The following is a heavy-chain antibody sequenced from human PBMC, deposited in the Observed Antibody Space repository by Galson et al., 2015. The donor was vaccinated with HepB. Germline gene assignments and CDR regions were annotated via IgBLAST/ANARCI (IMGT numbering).Heavy chain of an antibody. CDR3: ARRTGSYFDVTLGQFDY. V-gene: IGHV3-7*01. J-gene: IGHJ4*02. CDR1: GFTFSSYW. D-gene: IGHD1-26*01. CDR2: IKQNGNER. Sequence: SLRLSCAASGFTFSSYWMSWVRQAPGKGLEWVASIKQNGNERYYVDSVKGRFTISRDNAKNSLYLQMSSLRAEGTAVYYCARRTGSYFDVTLGQFDYWGQGILVTVSS.